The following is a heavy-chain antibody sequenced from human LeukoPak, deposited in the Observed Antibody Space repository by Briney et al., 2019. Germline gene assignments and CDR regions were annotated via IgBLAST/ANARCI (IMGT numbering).Heavy chain of an antibody. CDR3: ARAYGDHTPYYYGMDV. D-gene: IGHD4-17*01. CDR2: IIPIFGTA. V-gene: IGHV1-69*13. Sequence: ASVKVSCKASGGTFSSYAISWVRQAPGQGLEWMGGIIPIFGTANYAQKFQGRVTITADESTSTAYVELSSLRSEDTAVYYCARAYGDHTPYYYGMDVWGQGTTVTVSS. J-gene: IGHJ6*02. CDR1: GGTFSSYA.